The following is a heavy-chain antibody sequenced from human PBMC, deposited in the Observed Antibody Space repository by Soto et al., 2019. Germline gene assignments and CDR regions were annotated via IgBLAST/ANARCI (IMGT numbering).Heavy chain of an antibody. CDR3: VSQRTTVPTQAYFDY. Sequence: SETLSLTCTVSGGSISSSKNYWGWIRQSPGKGLEWIGSVYYRGRSYSKSSVKSRVTISVDTSKNRFSLSLNSVTASDTAVYFCVSQRTTVPTQAYFDYWGPGALVTVSS. J-gene: IGHJ4*02. CDR1: GGSISSSKNY. V-gene: IGHV4-39*01. D-gene: IGHD4-17*01. CDR2: VYYRGRS.